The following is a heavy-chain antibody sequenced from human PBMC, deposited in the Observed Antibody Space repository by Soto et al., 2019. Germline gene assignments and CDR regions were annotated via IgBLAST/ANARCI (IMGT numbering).Heavy chain of an antibody. CDR1: GFTFSSYA. D-gene: IGHD6-19*01. CDR2: ISGSGGST. V-gene: IGHV3-23*01. J-gene: IGHJ3*02. Sequence: GGSLRLSCAASGFTFSSYAMSWVRQAPGKGLEWVSAISGSGGSTYYADSVKGRFTISRDNSKNTLYLQMNSLKAEETAVYYCAKFIQAVAGTEEAFDIWGQGTMVTVSS. CDR3: AKFIQAVAGTEEAFDI.